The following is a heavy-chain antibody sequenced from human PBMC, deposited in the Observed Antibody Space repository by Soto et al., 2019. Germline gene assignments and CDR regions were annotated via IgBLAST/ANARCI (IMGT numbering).Heavy chain of an antibody. CDR3: ARVGYYYDSSGSSRPNKPFDI. J-gene: IGHJ3*02. Sequence: PSETLSLTCTVSGGSISGYYWSWIRQPPGKGLEWIGYIYYSGSTNYNPSLKSRVTISVDTSKNQFSLKLSSVTAADTAVYYCARVGYYYDSSGSSRPNKPFDIWGQGTMVTVS. V-gene: IGHV4-59*01. D-gene: IGHD3-22*01. CDR2: IYYSGST. CDR1: GGSISGYY.